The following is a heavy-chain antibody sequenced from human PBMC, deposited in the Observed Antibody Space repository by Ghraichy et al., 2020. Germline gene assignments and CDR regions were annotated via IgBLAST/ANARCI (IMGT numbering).Heavy chain of an antibody. J-gene: IGHJ4*02. Sequence: GDSLNISCAASGFSFSNFAMTWVRQAPGKGLEWVSTITGRSDTTYYADSVKGRFTISRDNSRSTLYVQMSSLRADDTAIYYCVKDWGNYGSGSYDYFDYWGQGTLVTVSS. D-gene: IGHD3-10*01. CDR2: ITGRSDTT. V-gene: IGHV3-23*01. CDR1: GFSFSNFA. CDR3: VKDWGNYGSGSYDYFDY.